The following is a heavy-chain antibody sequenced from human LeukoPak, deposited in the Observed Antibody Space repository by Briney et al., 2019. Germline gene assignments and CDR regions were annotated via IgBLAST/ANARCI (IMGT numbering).Heavy chain of an antibody. CDR3: AKDDYGDYEGY. J-gene: IGHJ4*02. V-gene: IGHV3-21*04. CDR1: GFTFSSYS. CDR2: ISSSNSYI. D-gene: IGHD4-17*01. Sequence: GGSLRLSCAASGFTFSSYSMNWVRQAPGKGLEWASSISSSNSYIYYADSVKGRFTISRDNSKNTLYLQMNSLRAEDTAVYYCAKDDYGDYEGYWGQGTLVTVSS.